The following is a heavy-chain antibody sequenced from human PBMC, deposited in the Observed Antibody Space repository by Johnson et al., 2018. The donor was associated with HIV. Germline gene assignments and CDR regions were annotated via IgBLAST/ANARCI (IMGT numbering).Heavy chain of an antibody. CDR1: GFTFSDYY. J-gene: IGHJ3*02. CDR3: ARGGITMIVVVISPPDAFDI. CDR2: ISSSGDII. Sequence: QVQLVESGGGLVKPGGSLRLSCAASGFTFSDYYMTWIRQAPGKGLEWLSFISSSGDIIRYADSVKGRFTISRDNAKNSLYLQRNSLRAEDTAVYYCARGGITMIVVVISPPDAFDIWGQGTMVTVSS. D-gene: IGHD3-22*01. V-gene: IGHV3-11*01.